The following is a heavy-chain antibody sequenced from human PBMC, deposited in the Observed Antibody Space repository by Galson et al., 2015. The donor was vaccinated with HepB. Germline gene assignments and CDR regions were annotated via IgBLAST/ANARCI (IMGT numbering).Heavy chain of an antibody. CDR1: GYSFTNHW. Sequence: QSGAEVKKPGESLKISCQGSGYSFTNHWIGWVRQMPGKGLEWMGIIYPGDSDTRYSPSFQGQVTISADKSISTAYLQWSSLKASDTAMYYCARQGGYSYGEYYFDYWGQGTLVTVSS. J-gene: IGHJ4*02. D-gene: IGHD5-18*01. CDR2: IYPGDSDT. CDR3: ARQGGYSYGEYYFDY. V-gene: IGHV5-51*01.